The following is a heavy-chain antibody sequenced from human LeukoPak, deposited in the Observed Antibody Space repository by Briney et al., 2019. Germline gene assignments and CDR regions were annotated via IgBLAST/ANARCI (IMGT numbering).Heavy chain of an antibody. Sequence: GESLKISCKGSGYSFTSYWIGWVRQAPGKGLECVANIKQDGTEKYYLDSVKGRFTISRDNAKNSLYLQMNSLRAEDTAVYYCAREGNYDSSGYYLNYYYGMDVWGQGTTVTVSS. D-gene: IGHD3-22*01. V-gene: IGHV3-7*01. CDR3: AREGNYDSSGYYLNYYYGMDV. CDR1: GYSFTSYW. CDR2: IKQDGTEK. J-gene: IGHJ6*02.